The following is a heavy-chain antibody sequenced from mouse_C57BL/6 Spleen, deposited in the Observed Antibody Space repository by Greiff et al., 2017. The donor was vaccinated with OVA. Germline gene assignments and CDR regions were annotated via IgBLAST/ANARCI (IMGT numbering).Heavy chain of an antibody. V-gene: IGHV1-22*01. Sequence: VQRQESGPELVKPGASVKMSCKASGYTFTDYNIPFVNHLHGKSLHRIGYINPNNGGTSYNQKFKGKATLTVNKSSSTAYMELRSLTSEDSAVYYCARGRFGGPFDYWGQGTTLTVSS. D-gene: IGHD3-3*01. CDR1: GYTFTDYN. J-gene: IGHJ2*01. CDR3: ARGRFGGPFDY. CDR2: INPNNGGT.